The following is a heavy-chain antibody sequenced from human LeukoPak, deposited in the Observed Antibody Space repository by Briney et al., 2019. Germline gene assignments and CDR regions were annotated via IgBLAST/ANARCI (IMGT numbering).Heavy chain of an antibody. J-gene: IGHJ4*02. D-gene: IGHD6-6*01. V-gene: IGHV5-51*01. CDR1: GYNFTNYW. CDR2: IYPGDSDT. Sequence: GESLKISCKGSGYNFTNYWIGWVRQMPGKGLEWMGIIYPGDSDTRYSPSFQGQVTTSADKSISTAYLQWSSLKASDTAMYYCARLGRIAARPGDYFDYWGQGTLVTVSS. CDR3: ARLGRIAARPGDYFDY.